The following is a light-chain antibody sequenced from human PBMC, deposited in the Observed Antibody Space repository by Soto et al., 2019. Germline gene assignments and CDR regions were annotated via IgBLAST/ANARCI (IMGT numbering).Light chain of an antibody. J-gene: IGLJ2*01. V-gene: IGLV2-8*01. CDR3: SSFAGNNNLV. CDR1: SSDVGGYNY. CDR2: EVS. Sequence: QSALTQPPSASGSPGQSVTISCTGTSSDVGGYNYVSWYQQHPGKAPKLMISEVSKRPSGVTDRFSGSKSGNTASLTVSGLQAEDEADYYCSSFAGNNNLVFGGGTKVTVL.